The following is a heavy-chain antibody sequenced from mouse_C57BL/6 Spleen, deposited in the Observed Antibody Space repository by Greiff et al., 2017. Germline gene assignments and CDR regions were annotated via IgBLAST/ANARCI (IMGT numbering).Heavy chain of an antibody. CDR2: ISDGGSYT. Sequence: EVQLVESGGGLVKPGGSLKLSCAASGFTFSSYAMSWVRQTPEKRLEWVATISDGGSYTYYPDNVKGRFTISRDNAKNNLYLQMSHLKSEDTAMYYCARERERGAWFAYWGQGTLVTVSA. CDR1: GFTFSSYA. J-gene: IGHJ3*01. CDR3: ARERERGAWFAY. V-gene: IGHV5-4*01.